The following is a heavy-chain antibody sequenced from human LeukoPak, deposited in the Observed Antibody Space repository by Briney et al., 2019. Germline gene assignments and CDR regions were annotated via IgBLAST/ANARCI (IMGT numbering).Heavy chain of an antibody. D-gene: IGHD1-26*01. Sequence: ASVKVSCKASGYTFTSYGISWVRQAPGQGLEGMGWISAYNGNTNYAQKLQGRVTMTTDTSTSTAYMELRSLRSDDTAVYYCARVVGATWSFGVAPSFDYWGQGTLVTVSS. V-gene: IGHV1-18*01. CDR2: ISAYNGNT. CDR1: GYTFTSYG. CDR3: ARVVGATWSFGVAPSFDY. J-gene: IGHJ4*02.